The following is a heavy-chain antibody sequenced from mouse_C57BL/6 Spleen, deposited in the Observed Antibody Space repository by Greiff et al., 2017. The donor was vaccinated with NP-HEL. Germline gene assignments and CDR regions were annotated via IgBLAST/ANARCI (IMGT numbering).Heavy chain of an antibody. CDR2: ISDGGSYT. Sequence: EVMLVESGGGLVKPGGSLKLSCAASGFTFTSYAMSWVRQTPERRLEWVATISDGGSYTYYPDNVKGRFTISRDNAKNNLYLQMSHLKSEDTAMYYCARGAGFDYWGQGTTLTVSS. CDR3: ARGAGFDY. CDR1: GFTFTSYA. J-gene: IGHJ2*01. V-gene: IGHV5-4*03.